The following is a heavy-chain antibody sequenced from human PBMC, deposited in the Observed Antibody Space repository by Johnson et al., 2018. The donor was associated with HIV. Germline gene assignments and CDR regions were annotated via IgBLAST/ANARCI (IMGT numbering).Heavy chain of an antibody. CDR1: GFTFSDYF. CDR2: ISSSGSPI. J-gene: IGHJ3*01. V-gene: IGHV3-11*01. CDR3: ARVGYQLHEAFDL. Sequence: QVQLVESGGGLVKPGGSLRLSCAGSGFTFSDYFMSYIRQAPGKGLEWISYISSSGSPIYYADSVKGRFTLSRDNANNSLLLQMHSLRVEDTAIYYCARVGYQLHEAFDLWGQGTMVTGSS. D-gene: IGHD2-2*01.